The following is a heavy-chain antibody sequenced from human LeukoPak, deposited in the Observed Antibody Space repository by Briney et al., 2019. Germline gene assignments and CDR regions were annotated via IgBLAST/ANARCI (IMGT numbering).Heavy chain of an antibody. D-gene: IGHD2-8*02. Sequence: GRSLRLSCAVSGFTFSSSGIHWVRQAPGKGLEWVAVINYDGSNKYYADSVKGRFTIARDNSKNTLYLQMNSLRVEDTAVYYCARALSTGGRIDYWGQGTLVTVSS. CDR1: GFTFSSSG. V-gene: IGHV3-33*01. CDR2: INYDGSNK. CDR3: ARALSTGGRIDY. J-gene: IGHJ4*02.